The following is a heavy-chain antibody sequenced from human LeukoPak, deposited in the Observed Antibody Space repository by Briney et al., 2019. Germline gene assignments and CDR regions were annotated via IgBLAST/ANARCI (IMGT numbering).Heavy chain of an antibody. J-gene: IGHJ4*02. Sequence: GASVKVSCKASGYTFTSYGISWVRQAPGQGLEWMGWISAYNGNTNYAQKLQGRVTMTTDTSTSTAYMELRSLRSDDTAVYYCARDSYNLQGSGEFDYWGQGTLVTVSS. CDR1: GYTFTSYG. CDR3: ARDSYNLQGSGEFDY. CDR2: ISAYNGNT. D-gene: IGHD1-14*01. V-gene: IGHV1-18*01.